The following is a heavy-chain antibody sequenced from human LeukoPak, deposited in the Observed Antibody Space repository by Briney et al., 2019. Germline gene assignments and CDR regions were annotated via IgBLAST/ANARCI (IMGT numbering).Heavy chain of an antibody. CDR3: ARSDHNIWFGLNY. D-gene: IGHD3-10*01. V-gene: IGHV3-23*01. CDR2: ITNRGGRT. Sequence: GGCLRLSCAASGFTFSNFAVRWVRQPRGRGLGWVSAITNRGGRTSYGDSVEGRFTTSRDNSKNTLYLQMSSLRAEHTAVYHCARSDHNIWFGLNYSGQGALVTLSS. J-gene: IGHJ4*02. CDR1: GFTFSNFA.